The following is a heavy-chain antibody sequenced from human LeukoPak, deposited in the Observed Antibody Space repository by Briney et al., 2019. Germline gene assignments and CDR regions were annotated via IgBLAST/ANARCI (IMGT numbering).Heavy chain of an antibody. D-gene: IGHD2-2*01. V-gene: IGHV1-8*03. CDR3: ARGEYCSSTSCYHYYYYYMDV. Sequence: ASVKVSCKASGYTFTSYDINWVRQATGQGLEWMGWMNPNSGNTGYAQKFQGRVTITRNTSISTAYMELSSLRSEDTAVYYCARGEYCSSTSCYHYYYYYMDVWGKGTTVTVSS. J-gene: IGHJ6*03. CDR2: MNPNSGNT. CDR1: GYTFTSYD.